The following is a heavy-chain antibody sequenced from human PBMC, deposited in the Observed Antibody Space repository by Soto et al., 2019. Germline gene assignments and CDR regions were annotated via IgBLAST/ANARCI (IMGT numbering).Heavy chain of an antibody. CDR3: ARRGIAAAGTGAYYYGMDV. CDR2: IYYSGST. D-gene: IGHD6-13*01. V-gene: IGHV4-59*01. Sequence: NPSETLSLTCTVSGGSISSYYWSWIRQPPGKGLEWIGYIYYSGSTNYNPSLKSRVTISVDTSKNQFSLKLSSVTAADTAVYYCARRGIAAAGTGAYYYGMDVWGQGTTVTVSS. J-gene: IGHJ6*02. CDR1: GGSISSYY.